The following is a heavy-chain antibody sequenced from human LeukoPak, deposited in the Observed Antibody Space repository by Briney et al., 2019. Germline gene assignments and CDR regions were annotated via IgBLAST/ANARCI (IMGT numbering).Heavy chain of an antibody. CDR2: INPSGGST. CDR3: ARDLHCGGDCPYFLGFDY. D-gene: IGHD2-21*02. J-gene: IGHJ4*02. CDR1: GYTFTSYY. V-gene: IGHV1-46*01. Sequence: ASVKVSCKASGYTFTSYYMHWVRQAPGQGLEWMGIINPSGGSTSYAQKFQGRVTITADRSTSTAYMELSSLRSEDTAVYYCARDLHCGGDCPYFLGFDYWGQGTLVTVSS.